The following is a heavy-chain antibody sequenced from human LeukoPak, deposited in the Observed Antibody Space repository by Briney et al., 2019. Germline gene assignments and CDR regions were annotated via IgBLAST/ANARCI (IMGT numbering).Heavy chain of an antibody. V-gene: IGHV4-4*07. Sequence: SETLSLTCTVSGGSISGYYWSWIRQPAGRGLEWIGRIYTSGSTNYNPSLKSRVTMSVDTSKNQFSLKLSSVTAADTAVYYCARELKNYYDSTFYFDYWGQGTLVTVSS. CDR2: IYTSGST. J-gene: IGHJ4*02. CDR3: ARELKNYYDSTFYFDY. CDR1: GGSISGYY. D-gene: IGHD3-22*01.